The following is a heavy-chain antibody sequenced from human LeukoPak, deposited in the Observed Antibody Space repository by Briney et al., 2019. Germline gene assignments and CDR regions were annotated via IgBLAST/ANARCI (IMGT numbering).Heavy chain of an antibody. Sequence: SETLSLTCAVYVGSFGGYYWSWIRQPPGKGLEWIGEINQRGSTNYNPPLKSRVTISVDTSKNQFSLKLTSVTAADTAVYYCARGELRLIWFGELSTHNWFDPWGQGTLVTVSS. V-gene: IGHV4-34*01. J-gene: IGHJ5*02. D-gene: IGHD3-10*01. CDR2: INQRGST. CDR3: ARGELRLIWFGELSTHNWFDP. CDR1: VGSFGGYY.